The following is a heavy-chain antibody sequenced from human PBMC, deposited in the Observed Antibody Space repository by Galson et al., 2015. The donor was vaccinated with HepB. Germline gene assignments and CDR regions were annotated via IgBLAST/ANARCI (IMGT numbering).Heavy chain of an antibody. J-gene: IGHJ3*02. CDR2: IDPSDSYT. D-gene: IGHD6-13*01. CDR1: GYSFTSYW. CDR3: AGEDSSSWSNNAFDI. V-gene: IGHV5-10-1*01. Sequence: QSGAEVKKPGESLRISCKGSGYSFTSYWISWVRQMPGKGLEWMGRIDPSDSYTNYSPSFQGHVTISADKSISTAYLQWSSLKASDTAMYYCAGEDSSSWSNNAFDIWGQGTMVTVSS.